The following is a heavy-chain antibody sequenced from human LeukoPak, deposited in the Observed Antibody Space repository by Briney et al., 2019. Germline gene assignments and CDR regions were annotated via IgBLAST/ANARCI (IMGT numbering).Heavy chain of an antibody. Sequence: PGGSLRLSCAASGFTFSSYAISWVRQAPGQGLEWMGGIIPIFGTANYAQKFQGRVTITADESTSTAYMELSSLRSEDTAVYYCARGLELSRSWFDPWGQGTLVTVSS. CDR3: ARGLELSRSWFDP. J-gene: IGHJ5*02. V-gene: IGHV1-69*01. CDR1: GFTFSSYA. CDR2: IIPIFGTA. D-gene: IGHD1-7*01.